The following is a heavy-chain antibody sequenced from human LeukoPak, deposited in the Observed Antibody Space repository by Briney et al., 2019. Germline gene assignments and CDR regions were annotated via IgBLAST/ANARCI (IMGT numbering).Heavy chain of an antibody. CDR1: GFTFSSYA. Sequence: PGGSLRLSCAASGFTFSSYAMHWVRQAPGKGLEWVAVISYDGSNKYYADSVKGRFTISRDNSKNTLYLQMNSLRAEDTAVYYCAKGQAYYDILTGYSYFDYWGQGTLSPSPQ. CDR3: AKGQAYYDILTGYSYFDY. CDR2: ISYDGSNK. V-gene: IGHV3-30*04. J-gene: IGHJ4*02. D-gene: IGHD3-9*01.